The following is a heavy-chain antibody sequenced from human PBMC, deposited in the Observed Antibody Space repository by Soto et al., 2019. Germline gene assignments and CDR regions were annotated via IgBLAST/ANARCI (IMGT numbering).Heavy chain of an antibody. CDR2: ISPAGSST. CDR3: ARGNTGYGKFDS. J-gene: IGHJ4*02. D-gene: IGHD5-12*01. CDR1: GFTVSSYW. V-gene: IGHV3-74*01. Sequence: PGGSLRLSCAASGFTVSSYWTHWVRQAPGKGLVWVSRISPAGSSTYYADSVRGRFTISKDTAKNTVYLQINSLGAEDAAVYYCARGNTGYGKFDSWGQGTLVTVS.